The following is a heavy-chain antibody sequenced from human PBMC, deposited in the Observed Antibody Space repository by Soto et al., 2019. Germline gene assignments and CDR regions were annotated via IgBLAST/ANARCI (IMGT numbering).Heavy chain of an antibody. Sequence: SETLSLTCAVYGESFSGYYCSWIRQPPGKGLEWIGEINHSGSTNYNPSLKSRVTISVDTSKNQFSLKLSSVTAADTAVFYCARTYGSSWYMTFDYWGQGTLVT. CDR3: ARTYGSSWYMTFDY. CDR1: GESFSGYY. V-gene: IGHV4-34*01. CDR2: INHSGST. J-gene: IGHJ4*02. D-gene: IGHD6-13*01.